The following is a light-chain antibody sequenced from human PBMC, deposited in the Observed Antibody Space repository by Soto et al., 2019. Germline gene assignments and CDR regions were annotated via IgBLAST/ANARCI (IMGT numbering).Light chain of an antibody. J-gene: IGKJ2*01. CDR1: QSVTNNY. CDR2: GAS. V-gene: IGKV3-20*01. Sequence: EIVLTQSPGTLSLSPGERATLSCRASQSVTNNYLAWYQQKPGQTPRLLIYGASSRATGIPDRFSGSGSGIDFTLTISRLETEDFAVYYCQQYGSSPRTFGQGTKLEIK. CDR3: QQYGSSPRT.